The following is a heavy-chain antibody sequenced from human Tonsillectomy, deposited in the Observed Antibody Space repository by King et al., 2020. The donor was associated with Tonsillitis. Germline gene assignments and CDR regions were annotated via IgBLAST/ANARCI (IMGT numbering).Heavy chain of an antibody. CDR2: INPNNGAT. J-gene: IGHJ4*01. CDR3: ARDLPNYSVTSGYYSY. V-gene: IGHV1-2*02. D-gene: IGHD3-22*01. Sequence: VQLVESGAEVKKPGASVKVSCKASGYTFTGYYMHWVRQAPGQGLERMGWINPNNGATSYAQKFQGRVTMTRDTPISTAYMELSRLTSDDTAVYYCARDLPNYSVTSGYYSYWGQGTLVTVSS. CDR1: GYTFTGYY.